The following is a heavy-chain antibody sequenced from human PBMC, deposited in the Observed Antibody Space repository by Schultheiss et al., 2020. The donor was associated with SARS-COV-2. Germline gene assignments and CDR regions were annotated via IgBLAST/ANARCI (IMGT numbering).Heavy chain of an antibody. CDR1: GGSISSYY. V-gene: IGHV4-39*01. CDR3: ARRASSSSWYENWFDP. CDR2: IYYSGST. D-gene: IGHD6-13*01. J-gene: IGHJ5*02. Sequence: SETLSLTCTVSGGSISSYYWGWIRQPPGKGLEWIGSIYYSGSTYYNPSLKSRVTISVDTSKNQFSLKLSSVTAADTAVYYCARRASSSSWYENWFDPWGQGTRVTGSS.